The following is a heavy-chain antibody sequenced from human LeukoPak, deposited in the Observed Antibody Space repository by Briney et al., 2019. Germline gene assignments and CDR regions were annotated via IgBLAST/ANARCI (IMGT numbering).Heavy chain of an antibody. D-gene: IGHD6-19*01. CDR2: LSTGGGLT. V-gene: IGHV3-23*01. CDR1: GFSFSSYA. J-gene: IGHJ4*02. Sequence: GGSLRLSCAASGFSFSSYAMSWVRQAPGKGLEWVSGLSTGGGLTYYADSVKGRFAISRDLSRSTLYLEMNNLRTEDTAVYYCARGVGAGWYLYFDYWGQGALVTVSS. CDR3: ARGVGAGWYLYFDY.